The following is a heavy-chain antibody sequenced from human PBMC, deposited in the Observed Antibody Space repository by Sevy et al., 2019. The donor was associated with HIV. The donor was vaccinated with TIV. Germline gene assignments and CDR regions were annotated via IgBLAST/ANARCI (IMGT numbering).Heavy chain of an antibody. D-gene: IGHD3-3*01. CDR1: GFTVSDAW. V-gene: IGHV3-15*01. J-gene: IGHJ4*02. CDR2: IKSKSDGGTT. Sequence: GESLKISCGASGFTVSDAWMSWVRQAPGKGLEWVGRIKSKSDGGTTDYVAPGKGRFTISRVDSKNTLYLQMGSLKTEDTAVYYCTTAPGVTIFGVVKDYWGQGTLVTVSS. CDR3: TTAPGVTIFGVVKDY.